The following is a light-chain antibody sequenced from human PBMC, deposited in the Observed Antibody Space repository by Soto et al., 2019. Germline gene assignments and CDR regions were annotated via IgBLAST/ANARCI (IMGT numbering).Light chain of an antibody. CDR3: SSYTSSSTLV. J-gene: IGLJ1*01. Sequence: QSALTQPASVSGSPGQSITISCTGTSSDVGFYNYVSWYQQNPGKAPKLMLYGVSNRPSGVSSRLSGSKSGNTASLTISGLQAEDEGNYYCSSYTSSSTLVFGTGTKLTVL. CDR2: GVS. CDR1: SSDVGFYNY. V-gene: IGLV2-14*01.